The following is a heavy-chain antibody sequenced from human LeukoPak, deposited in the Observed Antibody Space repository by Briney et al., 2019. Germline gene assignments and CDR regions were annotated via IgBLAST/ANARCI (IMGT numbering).Heavy chain of an antibody. CDR3: TTVGVGVIDY. Sequence: GGSLRLSCTASGFTFGDYAMSWFRQAPGKGLEWVGFIRSKAYGGTTEYAASVKGRFTISRDDSKNTLYLQMNSLKTEDTAVYYCTTVGVGVIDYWGQGTLVTVSS. V-gene: IGHV3-49*03. CDR1: GFTFGDYA. CDR2: IRSKAYGGTT. D-gene: IGHD1-26*01. J-gene: IGHJ4*02.